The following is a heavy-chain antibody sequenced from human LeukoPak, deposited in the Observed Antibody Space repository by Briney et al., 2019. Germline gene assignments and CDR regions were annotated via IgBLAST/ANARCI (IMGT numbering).Heavy chain of an antibody. CDR1: EFTFTTYG. CDR3: ARDWKTNSFDY. CDR2: IYYDGSNI. D-gene: IGHD1-1*01. J-gene: IGHJ4*02. V-gene: IGHV3-33*01. Sequence: PGGSLRLSCAASEFTFTTYGMHWVRQAPGKGLEWVAFIYYDGSNIYYADYVKGRFTISRDISKNTLYLHMDSLRAEDTAIYYCARDWKTNSFDYWGQGTLVTVSS.